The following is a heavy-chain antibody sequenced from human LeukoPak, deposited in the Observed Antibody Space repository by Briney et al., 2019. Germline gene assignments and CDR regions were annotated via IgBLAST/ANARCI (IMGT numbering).Heavy chain of an antibody. CDR3: ARDQAYCSSTSCRYYFDY. Sequence: ASVKVSCKASGYTFTGYYMHWARQAPGQGLEWMGWINPNSGGTNYAQKFQGRVSMTRDTSISTAYMELSRLRSDDTAVYYCARDQAYCSSTSCRYYFDYWGQGTLVTVSS. CDR2: INPNSGGT. J-gene: IGHJ4*02. V-gene: IGHV1-2*02. CDR1: GYTFTGYY. D-gene: IGHD2-2*01.